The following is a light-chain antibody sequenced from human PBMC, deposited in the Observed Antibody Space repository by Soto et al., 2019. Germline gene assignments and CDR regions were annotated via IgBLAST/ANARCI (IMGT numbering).Light chain of an antibody. Sequence: QSVLTQSPSASASLGASVKLTCTLSSEHSDYGIAWHQQQPDKGPRYLMKLNRDGSHNKGDGIPDRFSGSNSGAERYLIISSLQSDDEADYYCQTWDTVVVFGGGTKLTVL. CDR2: LNRDGSH. J-gene: IGLJ2*01. CDR3: QTWDTVVV. V-gene: IGLV4-69*01. CDR1: SEHSDYG.